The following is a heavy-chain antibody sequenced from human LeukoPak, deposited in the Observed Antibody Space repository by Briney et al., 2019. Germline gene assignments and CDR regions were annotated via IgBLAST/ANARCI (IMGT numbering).Heavy chain of an antibody. CDR3: ARQVDTTMALPDY. CDR1: GYTFTSYG. J-gene: IGHJ4*02. CDR2: ISTYNYNT. V-gene: IGHV1-18*01. Sequence: ASVKVSCKTPGYTFTSYGVSWVRQAPGQRLEWMGWISTYNYNTNYAQKFRGRVTMTRDKSPSTVYMELRSLRSEDTAIYYCARQVDTTMALPDYWGQGTLVTVSS. D-gene: IGHD5-18*01.